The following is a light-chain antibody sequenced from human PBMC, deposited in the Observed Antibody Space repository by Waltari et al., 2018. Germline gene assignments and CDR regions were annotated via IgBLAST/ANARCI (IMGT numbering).Light chain of an antibody. V-gene: IGLV1-44*01. CDR2: SNN. CDR1: SSNIGRNT. J-gene: IGLJ3*02. CDR3: AAWDDSLNDWV. Sequence: QSVLTQPPSASGTPGQRVTISCSGSSSNIGRNTVNWYQQLPGTAPKLLIYSNNQRPSGVPDRFSGSKSGTSASLAISGLQSEDEADYYCAAWDDSLNDWVFGGGTKLTVL.